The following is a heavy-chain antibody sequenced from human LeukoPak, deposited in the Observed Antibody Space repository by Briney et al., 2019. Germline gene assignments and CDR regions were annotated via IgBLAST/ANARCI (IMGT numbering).Heavy chain of an antibody. Sequence: ASVKVSCKASGYTFTSYGISWVRQAPGQGLEWMGWISAYNGNTNYAQKLQGRVTMTTDTSTSTAYMELRSLRSDDTAVYYCARVVYDFWSGYYIDYWSQGTLVTVSS. CDR1: GYTFTSYG. CDR2: ISAYNGNT. V-gene: IGHV1-18*01. D-gene: IGHD3-3*01. CDR3: ARVVYDFWSGYYIDY. J-gene: IGHJ4*02.